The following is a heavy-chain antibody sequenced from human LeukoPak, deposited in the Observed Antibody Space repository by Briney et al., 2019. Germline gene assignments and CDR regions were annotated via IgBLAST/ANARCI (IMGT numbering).Heavy chain of an antibody. D-gene: IGHD1-26*01. V-gene: IGHV3-21*01. CDR1: GVSISSSN. Sequence: ETLSLTCTVSGVSISSSNSYWGWIRQPPGKGLEWVSSISSSSSYIYYADSVKGRFTISRDNAKNSLYLQMNSLRAEDTAVYYCARDPWAYNWNDAWGQGTLVTVSS. J-gene: IGHJ5*02. CDR2: ISSSSSYI. CDR3: ARDPWAYNWNDA.